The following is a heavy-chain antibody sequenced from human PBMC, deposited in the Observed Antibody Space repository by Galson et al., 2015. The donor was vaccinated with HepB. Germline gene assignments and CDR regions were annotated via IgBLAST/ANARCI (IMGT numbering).Heavy chain of an antibody. CDR3: ARGGMGGMDV. D-gene: IGHD3-16*01. CDR2: ISPNNGNT. Sequence: SVKVSCKASGYTFTSNGITWVRQAPGQGLEWMGWISPNNGNTNYAQKLRGRVTMTTDTFTSTAYVELRSLKSDDTAVYHCARGGMGGMDVWGQGTTVTVSS. V-gene: IGHV1-18*04. CDR1: GYTFTSNG. J-gene: IGHJ6*02.